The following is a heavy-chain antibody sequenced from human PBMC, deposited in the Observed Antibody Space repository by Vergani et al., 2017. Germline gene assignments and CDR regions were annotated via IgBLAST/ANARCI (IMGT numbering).Heavy chain of an antibody. D-gene: IGHD3-10*01. J-gene: IGHJ4*02. CDR2: ISSSSSTI. Sequence: EVQLVESGGGLVQPGGSLRLSCAASGFTFSSYSMNWVRQAPGKGLEWVSYISSSSSTIYYADSVKGRFTISRDNAKNSLYLQMNSLRAEDTAVYYCARDGTDXGSGSYYPSWYFDYWGQGTLVTVSS. CDR3: ARDGTDXGSGSYYPSWYFDY. V-gene: IGHV3-48*01. CDR1: GFTFSSYS.